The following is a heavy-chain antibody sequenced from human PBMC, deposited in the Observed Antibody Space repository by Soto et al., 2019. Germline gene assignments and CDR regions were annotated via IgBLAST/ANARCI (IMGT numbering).Heavy chain of an antibody. V-gene: IGHV3-30*18. CDR2: VSYDGAKT. Sequence: QVHLVESGGGVVQPGRSLRLSCAASGFIFSNYDIHWVRQAPGRGLEWVAVVSYDGAKTYYKDSVKGRFTISRDNSRNTLTLQMTSLRPEDTAIYYCVKAGGKDNGYYFFFDCWGQGTLVTVAA. D-gene: IGHD5-12*01. CDR3: VKAGGKDNGYYFFFDC. J-gene: IGHJ4*02. CDR1: GFIFSNYD.